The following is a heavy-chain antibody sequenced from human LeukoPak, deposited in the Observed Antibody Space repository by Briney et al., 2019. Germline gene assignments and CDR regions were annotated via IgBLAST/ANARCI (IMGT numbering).Heavy chain of an antibody. Sequence: PETLSLTCVLSLGSTSTYYPSWIRHPPGKGLEWIGYIYYSGSTNYIPSLKSRVTISVDTSKNQSSLKLSSVTAADTAVYYCARQLWPWGQGTLVTVSS. CDR3: ARQLWP. V-gene: IGHV4-59*08. J-gene: IGHJ5*02. D-gene: IGHD5-18*01. CDR2: IYYSGST. CDR1: LGSTSTYY.